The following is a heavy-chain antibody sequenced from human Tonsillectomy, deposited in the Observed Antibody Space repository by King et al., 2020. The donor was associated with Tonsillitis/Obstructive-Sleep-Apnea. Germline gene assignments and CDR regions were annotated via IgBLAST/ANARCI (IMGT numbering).Heavy chain of an antibody. Sequence: VQLVESGGGVVQPGRSLRLSCAASGFTFSSYAMHWDRQAPGKGLEWVAVISYDGSNKYYADSVKGRFTISRDNSKNTLYLQMNSLRAEDTAVYYCARDEGYCSSTSCSYYYYMDVWGKGTTVTVSS. D-gene: IGHD2-2*01. J-gene: IGHJ6*03. CDR2: ISYDGSNK. V-gene: IGHV3-30*04. CDR3: ARDEGYCSSTSCSYYYYMDV. CDR1: GFTFSSYA.